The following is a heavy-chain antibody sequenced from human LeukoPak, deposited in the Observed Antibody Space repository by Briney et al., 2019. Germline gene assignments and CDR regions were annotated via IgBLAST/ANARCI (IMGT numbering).Heavy chain of an antibody. D-gene: IGHD2-21*01. CDR1: GLTVTSYA. J-gene: IGHJ4*02. CDR2: INNRGDST. CDR3: YSEGY. V-gene: IGHV3-23*01. Sequence: GGSLRLSCAVSGLTVTSYAMSWVRQAPGKGLDWVSTINNRGDSTYYADSVKGRFAVSRDNSKNTVHLQLNSLSAEDTAVYYCYSEGYWGQGTLVTISS.